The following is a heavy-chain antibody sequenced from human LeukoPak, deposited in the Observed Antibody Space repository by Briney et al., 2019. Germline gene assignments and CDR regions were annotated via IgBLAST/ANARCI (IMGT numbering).Heavy chain of an antibody. CDR3: ARGKGLYYYDSSGYYGFDY. V-gene: IGHV1-18*01. D-gene: IGHD3-22*01. CDR1: GYTFTSYG. J-gene: IGHJ4*02. CDR2: ISAYNGNT. Sequence: ASVKVSCKASGYTFTSYGISWVRQAPGQGLEWMGWISAYNGNTNYAQKFQGRVTMTRDTSISTAYMELSRLRSDDTAVYYCARGKGLYYYDSSGYYGFDYWGQGTLVTVSS.